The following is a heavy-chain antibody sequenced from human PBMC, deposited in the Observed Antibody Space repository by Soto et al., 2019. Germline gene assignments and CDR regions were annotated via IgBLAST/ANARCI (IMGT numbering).Heavy chain of an antibody. CDR1: GGSISSSSYY. Sequence: SSETLSLTCTVSGGSISSSSYYWGWIRQPPGEGLEWIGSIYYSGSTYYNPSLKSRVTISVDTSKNQFSLKLSSVTAADTAVYYCARPGNYGDYWYFDLWGRDTLVTVSS. D-gene: IGHD4-17*01. CDR2: IYYSGST. CDR3: ARPGNYGDYWYFDL. V-gene: IGHV4-39*01. J-gene: IGHJ2*01.